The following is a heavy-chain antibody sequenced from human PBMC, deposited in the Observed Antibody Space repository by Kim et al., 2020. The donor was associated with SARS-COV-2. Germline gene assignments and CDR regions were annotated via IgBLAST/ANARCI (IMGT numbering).Heavy chain of an antibody. CDR3: PGARFTFDRVGKPFDI. Sequence: SETLSLTCAVYGGSFSGYYWSWIRQPPGKGLGWMGEINHSGSTNTNPSPKSRAPIPVDPPTTQFPLTRRSVPPAAPPWFSSPGARFTFDRVGKPFDIWA. CDR1: GGSFSGYY. CDR2: INHSGST. V-gene: IGHV4-34*04. D-gene: IGHD1-26*01. J-gene: IGHJ3*02.